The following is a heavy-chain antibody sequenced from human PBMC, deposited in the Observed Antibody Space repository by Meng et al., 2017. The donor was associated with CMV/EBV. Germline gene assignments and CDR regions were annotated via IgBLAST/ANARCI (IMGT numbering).Heavy chain of an antibody. V-gene: IGHV1-18*01. Sequence: ASVKVSCKASGYTFTSYGISWVRQAPGQGLEWMGWISAYNGNTNYAQKLQGRVTMTTDTSTSTAYMELRSLRSDDTAVYYCATETGLYYQLPIYYYYGMDVWGQGTTVTVSS. CDR3: ATETGLYYQLPIYYYYGMDV. CDR1: GYTFTSYG. CDR2: ISAYNGNT. J-gene: IGHJ6*02. D-gene: IGHD2-2*01.